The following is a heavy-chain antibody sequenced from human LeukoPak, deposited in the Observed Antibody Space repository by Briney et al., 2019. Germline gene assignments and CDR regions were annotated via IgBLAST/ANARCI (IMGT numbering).Heavy chain of an antibody. CDR2: ISYDGSNK. D-gene: IGHD6-19*01. V-gene: IGHV3-30*04. CDR1: GFTFSSYA. CDR3: ARDLRSGWLDY. Sequence: GRSLRLSCAASGFTFSSYAMHWVRQAPGKGLEWVAVISYDGSNKYYADSVKGRFTISRDNSKNTLYLQMNSLRAEDTAVYYCARDLRSGWLDYWGQGTLVTVSS. J-gene: IGHJ4*02.